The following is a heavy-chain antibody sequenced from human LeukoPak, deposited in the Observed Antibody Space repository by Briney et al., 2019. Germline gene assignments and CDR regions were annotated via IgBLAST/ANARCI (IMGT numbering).Heavy chain of an antibody. V-gene: IGHV4-34*01. CDR2: INHSGST. J-gene: IGHJ6*03. Sequence: PSETLSLTCAVYGGSFSGYYWSWIRQPPGKGLEWIGEINHSGSTNYNPSLKSRVTLSVDTSKNQFSLKLRSVTAADTAVYYCARVSPGWSYYYYMDVWGKGTTVTVSS. D-gene: IGHD3-3*01. CDR1: GGSFSGYY. CDR3: ARVSPGWSYYYYMDV.